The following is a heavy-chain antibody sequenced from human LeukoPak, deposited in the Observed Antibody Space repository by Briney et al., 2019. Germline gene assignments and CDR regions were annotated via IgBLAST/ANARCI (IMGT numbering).Heavy chain of an antibody. CDR1: GGSISSGSYY. V-gene: IGHV4-61*02. Sequence: KPSETLSLTCTVSGGSISSGSYYWSWIRQPAGKGLEWIGRIYTSGSTNYNPSLKSRVTISVDTSKNQFSLKLSSVTAADTAVYFCARDNDSGYSYALDYWGQGTLVTVSS. J-gene: IGHJ4*02. CDR3: ARDNDSGYSYALDY. CDR2: IYTSGST. D-gene: IGHD5-18*01.